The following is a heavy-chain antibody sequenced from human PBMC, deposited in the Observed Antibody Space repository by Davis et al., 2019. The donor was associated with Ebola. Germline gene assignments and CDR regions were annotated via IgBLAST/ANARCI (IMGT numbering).Heavy chain of an antibody. J-gene: IGHJ4*02. Sequence: PSETLSLTCTVSGGSISRGGSYWTWIRQHPGKGLEWIGYIYYSGSTYYKPSLKSRVTISLDTSKNQFSLNLYSVTAADTAVYYCARGGGCGGGSCWYADYWGQGTLVTVSS. V-gene: IGHV4-31*03. CDR2: IYYSGST. D-gene: IGHD2-15*01. CDR1: GGSISRGGSY. CDR3: ARGGGCGGGSCWYADY.